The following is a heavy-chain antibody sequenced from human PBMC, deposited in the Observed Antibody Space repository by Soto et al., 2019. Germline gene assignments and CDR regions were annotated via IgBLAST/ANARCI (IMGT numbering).Heavy chain of an antibody. V-gene: IGHV3-48*04. J-gene: IGHJ6*02. CDR2: ISSSGSTT. D-gene: IGHD3-16*02. CDR1: GFTFSSYG. CDR3: ARDSRLGELSSPYYYGMDV. Sequence: GGSLRLSCAASGFTFSSYGMHWVRQAPGKGLEWVSYISSSGSTTYYADSVKGRFTISRDNAKNSLYLQMNSLRAEDTAVYYCARDSRLGELSSPYYYGMDVWGQGTTVTVPS.